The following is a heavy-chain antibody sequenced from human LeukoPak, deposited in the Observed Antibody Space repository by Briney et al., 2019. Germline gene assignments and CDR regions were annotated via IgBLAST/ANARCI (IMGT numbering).Heavy chain of an antibody. J-gene: IGHJ4*02. CDR3: ARHMTTVVTPADY. D-gene: IGHD4-23*01. V-gene: IGHV4-38-2*01. CDR1: GYSISSGYY. CDR2: LYHTGST. Sequence: PSETLSLTCAVSGYSISSGYYWGWIRQPPRKGLEWIGSLYHTGSTYYNPSLKSRVTISPDTSKNHFSLKVTSVTAADTAVYYRARHMTTVVTPADYWGQGALVTVSS.